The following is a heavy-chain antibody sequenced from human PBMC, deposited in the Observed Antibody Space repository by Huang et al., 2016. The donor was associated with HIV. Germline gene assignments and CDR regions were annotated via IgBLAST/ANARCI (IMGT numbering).Heavy chain of an antibody. Sequence: QVQLVESGGGVVQPGGFLSLSCAASGFTFSSYGMHWVRQAPGKVLEWVAVIRYDGSYKYYADSVKGRLTISRDNSKNTLYLQMNSLRAEDTAVYYCAKEGSRGDFYYFDYWGQGTLVTVSS. D-gene: IGHD4-17*01. CDR2: IRYDGSYK. V-gene: IGHV3-30*02. J-gene: IGHJ4*02. CDR3: AKEGSRGDFYYFDY. CDR1: GFTFSSYG.